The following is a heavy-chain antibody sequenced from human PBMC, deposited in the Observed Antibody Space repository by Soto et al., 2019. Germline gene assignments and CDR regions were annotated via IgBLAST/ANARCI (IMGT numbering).Heavy chain of an antibody. CDR3: ARFASGKSAST. D-gene: IGHD5-12*01. CDR1: GASISSSTYY. V-gene: IGHV3-7*05. Sequence: PSETLSLTCTVSGASISSSTYYWGWIRQAPGKGLEWVANIKYDGSEEYYVDSVRGRFTISRDNAMNSLHLQMNSLRADDTAVYYCARFASGKSASTWGQGTLVTVSS. J-gene: IGHJ5*02. CDR2: IKYDGSEE.